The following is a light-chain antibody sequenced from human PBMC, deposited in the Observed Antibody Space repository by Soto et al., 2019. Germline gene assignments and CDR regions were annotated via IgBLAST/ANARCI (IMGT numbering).Light chain of an antibody. CDR3: QQYYKWPPTWT. V-gene: IGKV3D-15*01. Sequence: EIVMTQSPGTLSVSPGERVTLYCRTSQSVSSDLAWYQQRPGQAPRLLIYAASTRATGIPARFSGSGSGAEFSLTISSLQSEDFAVYYCQQYYKWPPTWTFGPGTKVDIK. J-gene: IGKJ1*01. CDR1: QSVSSD. CDR2: AAS.